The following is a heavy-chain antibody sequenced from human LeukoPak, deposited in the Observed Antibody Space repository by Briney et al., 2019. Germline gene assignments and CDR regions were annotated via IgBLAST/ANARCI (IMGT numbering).Heavy chain of an antibody. CDR3: ARDRRYASSNYYYYYMDV. D-gene: IGHD3-16*01. CDR2: INHSGST. J-gene: IGHJ6*03. V-gene: IGHV4-34*01. Sequence: SETLSLTCAVYGGSFSGYYWSWIRQPPGKGLEWIGEINHSGSTNYNPSLKSRVTISVDTSKNQFSLKLSSVTAADTAVYYCARDRRYASSNYYYYYMDVWGKGTTVTVSS. CDR1: GGSFSGYY.